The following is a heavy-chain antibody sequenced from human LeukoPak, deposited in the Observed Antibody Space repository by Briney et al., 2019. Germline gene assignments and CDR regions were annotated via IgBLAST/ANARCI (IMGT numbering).Heavy chain of an antibody. D-gene: IGHD3-10*01. CDR1: GYSFTNNW. Sequence: GESLKISCKASGYSFTNNWIGWVRQMPGKGLEWMAIIYPGDSDTRYSPSFEGQVTLSVDKSSSTAYLQWSSLKASDTAMYYCARQTRDGSGSRGYFFDFWGQGTLVTVSS. V-gene: IGHV5-51*01. CDR3: ARQTRDGSGSRGYFFDF. J-gene: IGHJ4*02. CDR2: IYPGDSDT.